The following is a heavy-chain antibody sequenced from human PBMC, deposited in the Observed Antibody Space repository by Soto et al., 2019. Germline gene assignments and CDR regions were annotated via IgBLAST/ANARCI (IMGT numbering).Heavy chain of an antibody. V-gene: IGHV3-48*02. Sequence: EVQLVESGGGLVQPGGSLRLSCAASGFTFRTYSMNWVRQAPGKGLEWVSYISSSSSTIYYADSVKGRFTISRDNAKKSLYLQMNSLRDEDTAVYYCARGGDYGDYDYYYGMDVWGQGTTVTVSS. J-gene: IGHJ6*02. CDR1: GFTFRTYS. CDR2: ISSSSSTI. D-gene: IGHD4-17*01. CDR3: ARGGDYGDYDYYYGMDV.